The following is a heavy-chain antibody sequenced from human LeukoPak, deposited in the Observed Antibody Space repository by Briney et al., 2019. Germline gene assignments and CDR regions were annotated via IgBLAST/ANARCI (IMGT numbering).Heavy chain of an antibody. V-gene: IGHV3-7*01. D-gene: IGHD3/OR15-3a*01. Sequence: PGGSLRLSCKASGFSIHQSSMSWVRQAPVKGLEWVASIRPDGSARFYVDSVKGRFTFSRDNAKNSLDLQMNSLRAEDTALYYCAKFGLPYSIDLWGQGTMATVSS. J-gene: IGHJ3*01. CDR2: IRPDGSAR. CDR1: GFSIHQSS. CDR3: AKFGLPYSIDL.